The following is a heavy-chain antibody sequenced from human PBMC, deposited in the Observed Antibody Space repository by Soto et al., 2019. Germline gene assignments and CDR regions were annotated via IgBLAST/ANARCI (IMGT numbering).Heavy chain of an antibody. Sequence: GGSLRLSCVGSGFTFSNYGMHWVRQPPGKGLEWVALISDDGDKRYYADSVRGRLIISRDNSKDTLYLQMNSLGPDDTAVYFCAKARVRIVGANSFDYWGQGTPVTVS. V-gene: IGHV3-30*18. CDR3: AKARVRIVGANSFDY. CDR1: GFTFSNYG. CDR2: ISDDGDKR. J-gene: IGHJ4*02. D-gene: IGHD1-26*01.